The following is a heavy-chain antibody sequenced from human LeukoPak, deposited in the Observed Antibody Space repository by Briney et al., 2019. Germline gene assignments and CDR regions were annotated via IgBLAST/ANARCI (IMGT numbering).Heavy chain of an antibody. V-gene: IGHV4-59*01. CDR2: IYYSGST. J-gene: IGHJ4*02. D-gene: IGHD3-22*01. CDR3: ARVTTRPIVVADT. CDR1: GGSFSGYY. Sequence: SETLSLTCAVYGGSFSGYYWSWIRQPPGKGLDWIGYIYYSGSTKYNPSLQSRVTISIDTSKNKFSLKLSTVTAADTAVYYCARVTTRPIVVADTWGQGTLVTVSS.